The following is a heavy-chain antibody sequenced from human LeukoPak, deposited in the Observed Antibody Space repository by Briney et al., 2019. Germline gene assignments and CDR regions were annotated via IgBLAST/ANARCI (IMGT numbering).Heavy chain of an antibody. J-gene: IGHJ3*02. D-gene: IGHD3-22*01. Sequence: GGSLRLSCAASGFTFSSYGMHWVHQPGGKGLEWVAVISYDGSNKYYADSVKGRFTISRDNSKNTLYLQMNSLRAEDTAVYYCAKVETYDTSGSMAFDIWGQGTMVTVSS. CDR2: ISYDGSNK. V-gene: IGHV3-30*18. CDR1: GFTFSSYG. CDR3: AKVETYDTSGSMAFDI.